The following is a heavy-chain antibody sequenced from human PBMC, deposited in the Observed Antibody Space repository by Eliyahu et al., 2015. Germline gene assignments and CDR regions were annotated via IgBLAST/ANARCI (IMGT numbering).Heavy chain of an antibody. CDR3: ARALLRREKEMATTTGHFDY. CDR2: ISSSSSTI. J-gene: IGHJ4*02. CDR1: GFTFSRXS. Sequence: EVQLVESGGGLVQPGGSLRLSCAASGFTFSRXSLXWVRQAPGKGLEWVSYISSSSSTIYYADSVKGRFTISRDNAKNSLYLQMNSLRDEDTAVYYCARALLRREKEMATTTGHFDYWGQGTLVTVSS. D-gene: IGHD5-24*01. V-gene: IGHV3-48*02.